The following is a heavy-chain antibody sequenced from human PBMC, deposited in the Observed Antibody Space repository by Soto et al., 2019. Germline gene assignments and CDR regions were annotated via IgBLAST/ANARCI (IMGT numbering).Heavy chain of an antibody. D-gene: IGHD3-10*01. CDR1: GGTFSSYA. Sequence: QVQLVQSGAEVKKPGSSVKVSCKASGGTFSSYAISWVRQAPGQGLEWMGGIIPIFGTANYAQKFQGRVTIPADESTSTAYMELSSLRSEDTAVYYCANGVVRGADYYSGMDVWGQGTTVTVSS. CDR2: IIPIFGTA. V-gene: IGHV1-69*12. CDR3: ANGVVRGADYYSGMDV. J-gene: IGHJ6*02.